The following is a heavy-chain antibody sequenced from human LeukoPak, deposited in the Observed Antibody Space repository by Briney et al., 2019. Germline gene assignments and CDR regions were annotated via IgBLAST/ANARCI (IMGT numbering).Heavy chain of an antibody. J-gene: IGHJ6*02. V-gene: IGHV4-59*01. Sequence: SETLSLTCTVSGGSISNYYWSWIRQPPGKGLEWLGYIYYSGSTNYNPSLKSRVTISVDTSKNQFSLKLSSVTVADTAVYYCARVGGTNYYYYGMDVWGQGTTVTVSS. CDR3: ARVGGTNYYYYGMDV. D-gene: IGHD1-26*01. CDR2: IYYSGST. CDR1: GGSISNYY.